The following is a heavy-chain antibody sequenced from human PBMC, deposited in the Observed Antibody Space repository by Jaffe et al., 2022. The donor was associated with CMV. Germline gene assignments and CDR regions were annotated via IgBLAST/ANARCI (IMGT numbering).Heavy chain of an antibody. CDR1: GFSFSSYE. CDR2: ISLTGTST. CDR3: ARALECGSLSCPGRLFDL. D-gene: IGHD6-25*01. V-gene: IGHV3-48*03. J-gene: IGHJ4*02. Sequence: EVQLVESGGDLVQPGGSLRVSCAASGFSFSSYEMNWVRQAPGKGLEWISYISLTGTSTFYTDTVKGRFTISRDNAKNSLYLQMNSLRAEDTAVYYCARALECGSLSCPGRLFDLWGRGTLVTVSS.